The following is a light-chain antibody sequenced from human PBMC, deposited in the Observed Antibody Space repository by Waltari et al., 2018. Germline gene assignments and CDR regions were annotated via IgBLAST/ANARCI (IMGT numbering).Light chain of an antibody. CDR3: CSYAGGGTFV. J-gene: IGLJ1*01. CDR2: EVS. V-gene: IGLV2-23*02. CDR1: NSDLGSYNL. Sequence: QSALTQPASVSGSPGQSITISCTGTNSDLGSYNLVSWYQQHPGKAPKFMIYEVSKRPSGVSNRFSGSKSGNTAYLTISEIQAEDEADYYCCSYAGGGTFVFGTGTKVTVL.